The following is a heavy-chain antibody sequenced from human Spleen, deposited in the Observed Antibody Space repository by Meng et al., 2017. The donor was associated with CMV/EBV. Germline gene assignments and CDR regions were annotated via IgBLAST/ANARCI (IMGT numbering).Heavy chain of an antibody. CDR3: ARDRAARIAAAAPAALYYYYGMDV. J-gene: IGHJ6*02. V-gene: IGHV1-2*02. Sequence: MHWGRQAPGQGLEWMGWINPNSGGTNYAQKFQGRVTMTRDTSISTAYMELSRLRSDDTAVYYCARDRAARIAAAAPAALYYYYGMDVWGQGTTVTVSS. D-gene: IGHD6-13*01. CDR2: INPNSGGT.